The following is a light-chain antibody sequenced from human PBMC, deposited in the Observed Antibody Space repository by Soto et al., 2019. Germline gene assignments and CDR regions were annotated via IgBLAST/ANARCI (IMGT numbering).Light chain of an antibody. Sequence: EIVLTQSPGTLSLSPGERATLSCRASQSVSSSYLAWYQQKPGQAPRLLIYGASSRATGIPDRFSGSGSGPDFTLTISRLEPEDCAVYYCQRYGSSPGTFGEGTKVEIK. CDR2: GAS. J-gene: IGKJ1*01. CDR3: QRYGSSPGT. CDR1: QSVSSSY. V-gene: IGKV3-20*01.